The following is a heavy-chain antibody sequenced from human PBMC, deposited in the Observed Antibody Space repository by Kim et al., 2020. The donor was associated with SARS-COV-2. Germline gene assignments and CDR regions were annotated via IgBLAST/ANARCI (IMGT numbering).Heavy chain of an antibody. J-gene: IGHJ6*02. Sequence: RVTISVDTSKNQFSLKLSSVTAADTAVYYCARRYGGLAVSSYYYYYGMDVWGQGTTVTVSS. CDR3: ARRYGGLAVSSYYYYYGMDV. D-gene: IGHD3-16*01. V-gene: IGHV4-34*01.